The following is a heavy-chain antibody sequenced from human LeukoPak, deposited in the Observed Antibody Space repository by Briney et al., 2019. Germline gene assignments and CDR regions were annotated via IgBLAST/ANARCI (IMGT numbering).Heavy chain of an antibody. D-gene: IGHD1-26*01. Sequence: ASVKVSCKASGYTFTGYYMHWVRQAPGQGLEWMGRINPNNGGTNYAQKFQGRVTMTGDTSISTAYMELNSLRSDDTAVYYCTRESGSYHGNDYWGQGTLVTVSS. CDR3: TRESGSYHGNDY. CDR1: GYTFTGYY. J-gene: IGHJ4*02. CDR2: INPNNGGT. V-gene: IGHV1-2*06.